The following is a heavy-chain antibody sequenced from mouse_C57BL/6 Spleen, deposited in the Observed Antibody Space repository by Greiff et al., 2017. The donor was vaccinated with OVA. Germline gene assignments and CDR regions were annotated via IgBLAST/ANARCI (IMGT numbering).Heavy chain of an antibody. Sequence: QVQLQQPGAELVRPGSSVKLSCKASGYTFTSYWMHWVKQRPIQGLEWIGNIDPSDSETHYNQKFKDKATLTVDKSSSTAYMQLSSLTSEDSAVYYCARYYGNSWFAYWGQGTLGTVSA. CDR3: ARYYGNSWFAY. J-gene: IGHJ3*01. CDR1: GYTFTSYW. D-gene: IGHD2-1*01. CDR2: IDPSDSET. V-gene: IGHV1-52*01.